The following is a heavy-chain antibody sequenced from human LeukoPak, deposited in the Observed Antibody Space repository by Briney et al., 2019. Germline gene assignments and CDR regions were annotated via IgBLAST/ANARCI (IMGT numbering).Heavy chain of an antibody. CDR3: ARDRYCGGDCYSYYFDY. Sequence: GGSLRLSCAASGFTFSSYAMPWVRQAPGKGLEWVAVISYDGSNKYYADSVKGRFTISRDNSKNTLYLQMNSLRAEDTAVYYCARDRYCGGDCYSYYFDYWGQGTLVTVSS. J-gene: IGHJ4*02. CDR2: ISYDGSNK. D-gene: IGHD2-21*02. V-gene: IGHV3-30-3*01. CDR1: GFTFSSYA.